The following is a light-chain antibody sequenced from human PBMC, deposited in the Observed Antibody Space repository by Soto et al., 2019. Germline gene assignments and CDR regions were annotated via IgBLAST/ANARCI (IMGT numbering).Light chain of an antibody. CDR1: QSISTY. CDR2: AAS. CDR3: QQTYSGFS. Sequence: DIQMTQSPSSLSASVGDRVTITCRASQSISTYLHWYQQKPGKAPNLLIYAASTLQTGVPSRLSGRGSGTDFTLSIESLQPEDIATYYCQQTYSGFSFGPGTKVDIK. J-gene: IGKJ3*01. V-gene: IGKV1-39*01.